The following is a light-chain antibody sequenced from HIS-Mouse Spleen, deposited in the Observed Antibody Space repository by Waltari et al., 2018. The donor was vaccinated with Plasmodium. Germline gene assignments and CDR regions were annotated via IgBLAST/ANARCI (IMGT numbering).Light chain of an antibody. CDR2: DAS. J-gene: IGKJ4*01. Sequence: EIVLTQSPATLSLSPGERATLSCRASQSVSSYLAWYQQKPGQASRLLNYDASNRATGIPARFSGSGSGTDFTPTISSLEPEDLAVYYCQQRSNWPPLTFGGGTKVEIK. V-gene: IGKV3-11*01. CDR1: QSVSSY. CDR3: QQRSNWPPLT.